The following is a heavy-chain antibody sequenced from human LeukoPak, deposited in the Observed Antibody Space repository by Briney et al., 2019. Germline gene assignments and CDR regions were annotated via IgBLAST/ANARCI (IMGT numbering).Heavy chain of an antibody. CDR2: IIPIFGTA. CDR1: GGTFSSYA. Sequence: GASVKVSCKASGGTFSSYAISWVRQAPGQGLEWMGGIIPIFGTANYAQKFQGRVTITTDESTSTAYMELSSLRSEDTAVFYCAREKATWFDPWGQGTLVTVSS. CDR3: AREKATWFDP. V-gene: IGHV1-69*05. J-gene: IGHJ5*02.